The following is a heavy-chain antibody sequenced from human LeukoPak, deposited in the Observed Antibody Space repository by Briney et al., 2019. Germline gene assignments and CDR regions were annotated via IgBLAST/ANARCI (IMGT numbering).Heavy chain of an antibody. V-gene: IGHV1-2*02. Sequence: AASVKVSCKASGYTFTGYYMHWVRQAPGQGLEWMGWINPNSGGTNYAQKLQGRVTMTTDTSTSTAYMELRSLRSDDTAVYYCARDSSYDILTGYWDPFDYWGQGTLVTVSS. CDR2: INPNSGGT. CDR3: ARDSSYDILTGYWDPFDY. D-gene: IGHD3-9*01. J-gene: IGHJ4*02. CDR1: GYTFTGYY.